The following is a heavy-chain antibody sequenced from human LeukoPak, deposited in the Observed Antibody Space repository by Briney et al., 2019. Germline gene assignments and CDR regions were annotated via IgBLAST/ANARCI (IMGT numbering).Heavy chain of an antibody. J-gene: IGHJ4*02. CDR2: ISDSGAST. Sequence: QAGGSLRLSCAASGFTFKNYAMSWVRQAPGEGLELVSSISDSGASTYYADSVKGRFTISRDNSKNTLYLQMNSLRAEDTAVYYCAKGSSTRFGESRSAYWGQGTLVTVSS. CDR3: AKGSSTRFGESRSAY. V-gene: IGHV3-23*01. CDR1: GFTFKNYA. D-gene: IGHD3-10*01.